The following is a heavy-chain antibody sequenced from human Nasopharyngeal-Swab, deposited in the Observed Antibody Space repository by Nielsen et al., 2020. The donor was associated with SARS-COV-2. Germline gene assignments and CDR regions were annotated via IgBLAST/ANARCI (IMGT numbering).Heavy chain of an antibody. V-gene: IGHV4-39*07. Sequence: SETLSLTCTVSGGSISSGGYYWSWIRQHPGKGLEWIGSIYYSGSTYYNPSLKSRVTISVDTSKNQFSLKLSSVTAADTAVYYCARDGWFGELLYPPFDYWGQGTLVTVSS. CDR2: IYYSGST. CDR1: GGSISSGGYY. CDR3: ARDGWFGELLYPPFDY. J-gene: IGHJ4*02. D-gene: IGHD3-10*01.